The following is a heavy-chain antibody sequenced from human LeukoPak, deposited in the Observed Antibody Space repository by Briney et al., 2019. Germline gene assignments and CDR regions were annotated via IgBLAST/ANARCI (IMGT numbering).Heavy chain of an antibody. CDR3: ARDKATMVRGVMVVTRYYYYMDV. Sequence: GGSLRLSCAVSGFTFDDYAMHWVRQVPGKGLEWVSGIRTAGEIYYPGSVKGRFTISRENAKNSLYLQMNSLRAGDTAVYYCARDKATMVRGVMVVTRYYYYMDVWGKGTTVTVSS. CDR1: GFTFDDYA. D-gene: IGHD3-10*01. V-gene: IGHV3-13*01. J-gene: IGHJ6*03. CDR2: IRTAGEI.